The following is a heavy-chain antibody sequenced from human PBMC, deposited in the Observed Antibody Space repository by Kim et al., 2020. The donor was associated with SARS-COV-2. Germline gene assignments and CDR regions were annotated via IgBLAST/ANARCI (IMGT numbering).Heavy chain of an antibody. J-gene: IGHJ4*02. Sequence: SPSFQGQVTISADKSISTAYLQWSSLKASDTAMYYCARHVVYGSGSYPDFWGQGTLVTVSS. D-gene: IGHD3-10*01. CDR3: ARHVVYGSGSYPDF. V-gene: IGHV5-51*01.